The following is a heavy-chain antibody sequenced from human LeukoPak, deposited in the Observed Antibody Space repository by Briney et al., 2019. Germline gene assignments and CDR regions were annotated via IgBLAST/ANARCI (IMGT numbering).Heavy chain of an antibody. CDR1: GGSISSYY. J-gene: IGHJ6*02. D-gene: IGHD6-19*01. Sequence: SETLSLTCTVSGGSISSYYWSWIRQPPGKGLEWMGYIYYSGSTNYNPSLKSRVTISVDTSKNQFSMKLSSVSAADTAVYYCARDRIAVAGTYYYYYGMDVWGQGTTVTVSS. CDR2: IYYSGST. V-gene: IGHV4-59*01. CDR3: ARDRIAVAGTYYYYYGMDV.